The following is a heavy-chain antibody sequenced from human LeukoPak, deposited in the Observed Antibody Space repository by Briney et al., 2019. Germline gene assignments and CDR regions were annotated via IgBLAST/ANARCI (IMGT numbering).Heavy chain of an antibody. Sequence: GGSLRLSCAASGFTFSSYEMNWVRQAPGKGLEWVSYISSSGSTIYYADSVKGRFTISRDNAKNSLYLQMNSLRAEDTAFYYCAKAVAGPGAYYYYMDVWGKGTTVTVSS. D-gene: IGHD6-19*01. CDR1: GFTFSSYE. CDR2: ISSSGSTI. CDR3: AKAVAGPGAYYYYMDV. V-gene: IGHV3-48*03. J-gene: IGHJ6*03.